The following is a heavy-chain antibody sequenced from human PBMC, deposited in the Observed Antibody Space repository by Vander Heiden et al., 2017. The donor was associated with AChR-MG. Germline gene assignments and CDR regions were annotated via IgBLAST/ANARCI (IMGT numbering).Heavy chain of an antibody. D-gene: IGHD3-22*01. V-gene: IGHV1-18*01. CDR3: ARDLGYFEGDLYFDY. CDR2: ISANKGNT. Sequence: QVQLMQSGAEVKKPGASVKVSCKASGYTFTDYGISWVRQVPGQGLEWVGWISANKGNTNYAQKFQGRVTMAIDTPTTTAYMELRSLRSDDTAFYYCARDLGYFEGDLYFDYWGQGTLVTVSS. CDR1: GYTFTDYG. J-gene: IGHJ4*02.